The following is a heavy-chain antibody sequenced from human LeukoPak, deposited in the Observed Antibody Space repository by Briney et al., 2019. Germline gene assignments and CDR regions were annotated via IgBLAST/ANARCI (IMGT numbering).Heavy chain of an antibody. CDR3: AKSRLSGINDAFDI. V-gene: IGHV3-23*01. J-gene: IGHJ3*02. D-gene: IGHD3-3*01. CDR2: ISGSAVIT. CDR1: GLTFINFG. Sequence: GGPLRLSCAASGLTFINFGMTWVRQAPGKGLEWVSAISGSAVITFYADSAKGRFTISRDNSKNTLYLQMNSLRAEDTALYYCAKSRLSGINDAFDIWGQGTMVTVSS.